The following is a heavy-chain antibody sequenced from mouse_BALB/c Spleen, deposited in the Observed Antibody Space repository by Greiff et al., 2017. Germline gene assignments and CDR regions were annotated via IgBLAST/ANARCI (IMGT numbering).Heavy chain of an antibody. CDR3: TSGGYGNYDYYAVDY. D-gene: IGHD2-10*02. V-gene: IGHV5-6-4*01. Sequence: DVQLVESGGGLVKPGGSLKLSCAASGFTFSSYTMSWVRQTPVKMLEWVATISSGGSYTYYPDSVKGRFTISRDNAKNNLYLQMSSLTSEETVTYYCTSGGYGNYDYYAVDYWGQGTSVTVSS. J-gene: IGHJ4*01. CDR1: GFTFSSYT. CDR2: ISSGGSYT.